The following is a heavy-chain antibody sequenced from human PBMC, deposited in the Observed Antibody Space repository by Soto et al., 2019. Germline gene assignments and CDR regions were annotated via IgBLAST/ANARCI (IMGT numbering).Heavy chain of an antibody. J-gene: IGHJ4*02. CDR2: IYPGGST. D-gene: IGHD5-18*01. CDR3: ARDQPGYSYGYGLGY. V-gene: IGHV3-53*01. Sequence: PGGSLRLSCAASGFTVSSDYMSWVRQAPGKGLEWVSVIYPGGSTYYADSVKGRFTFSRDNSKNTLYLQMNSLRAEDTAVYYCARDQPGYSYGYGLGYWGQGTLVTVSS. CDR1: GFTVSSDY.